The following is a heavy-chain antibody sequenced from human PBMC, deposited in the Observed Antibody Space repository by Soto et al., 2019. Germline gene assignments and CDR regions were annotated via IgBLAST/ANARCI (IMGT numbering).Heavy chain of an antibody. V-gene: IGHV3-23*01. D-gene: IGHD2-21*01. CDR2: ISGGGDAT. Sequence: EVQLLESGGDSVQPGGSVRLSCAGSGFTFINYAMHWVRQAPGKGLEWVSTISGGGDATFFADSVRGRFTFSRDNSKNTVTLQMNSLGVDDTAVYYCARKVVVSTSRPDYWYFDLWGRGTLVTVSS. J-gene: IGHJ2*01. CDR3: ARKVVVSTSRPDYWYFDL. CDR1: GFTFINYA.